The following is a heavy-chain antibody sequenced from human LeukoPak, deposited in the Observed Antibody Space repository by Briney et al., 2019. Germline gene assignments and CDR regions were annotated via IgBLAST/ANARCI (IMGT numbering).Heavy chain of an antibody. J-gene: IGHJ4*02. D-gene: IGHD1-26*01. Sequence: GGSLRLSCAASGFTFGTYAMSWVRQAPGKGLEWVSAISGSGGSTYYADSVKGRITISRDNSKNTLYLQMNSLRAEDTAVYYCAKGFPGGSYYVFDYWGQGTLVTVSS. CDR3: AKGFPGGSYYVFDY. V-gene: IGHV3-23*01. CDR1: GFTFGTYA. CDR2: ISGSGGST.